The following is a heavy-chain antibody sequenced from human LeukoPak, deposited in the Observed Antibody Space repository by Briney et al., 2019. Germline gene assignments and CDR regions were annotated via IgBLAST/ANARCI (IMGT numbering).Heavy chain of an antibody. CDR2: IYTSGST. J-gene: IGHJ4*02. CDR3: ARAVTHYYDSSGYRYYFDY. D-gene: IGHD3-22*01. V-gene: IGHV4-61*02. CDR1: GVSISSGSYY. Sequence: SETPSLTCTVSGVSISSGSYYWSWIRQPAGRGLEWIGCIYTSGSTNYNPSLKSRVTISVDTSKIQSSLKLSSVTAADTAVYYCARAVTHYYDSSGYRYYFDYWGQGTLVTVSS.